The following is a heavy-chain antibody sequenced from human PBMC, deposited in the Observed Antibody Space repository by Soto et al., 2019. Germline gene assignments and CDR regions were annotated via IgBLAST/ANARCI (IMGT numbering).Heavy chain of an antibody. V-gene: IGHV4-61*01. Sequence: SETLSLTCTVSGGSVSSGSYYWSWIRQPPGKGLEWIGYIYYSGSTNYNPSLKSRVTISVDTSKNQFSLKLSSVTAADTAVYYCAREGTRPPNWFDPWGQGSLVTVSS. CDR2: IYYSGST. D-gene: IGHD1-7*01. CDR1: GGSVSSGSYY. CDR3: AREGTRPPNWFDP. J-gene: IGHJ5*02.